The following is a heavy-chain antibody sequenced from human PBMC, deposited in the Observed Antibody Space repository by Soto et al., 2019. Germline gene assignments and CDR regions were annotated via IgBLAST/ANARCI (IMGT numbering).Heavy chain of an antibody. CDR3: AKSISAPPDDAFYI. J-gene: IGHJ3*02. CDR2: IHYSGST. V-gene: IGHV4-59*01. D-gene: IGHD6-6*01. Sequence: SETLSLTCTVSGGSISSYYWNWIRQPPGKGLEWIAYIHYSGSTNYNPSLKSRVTISVDTSKNQFSLKVSSVTAADTAVYYCAKSISAPPDDAFYIWGQGTMVTVSS. CDR1: GGSISSYY.